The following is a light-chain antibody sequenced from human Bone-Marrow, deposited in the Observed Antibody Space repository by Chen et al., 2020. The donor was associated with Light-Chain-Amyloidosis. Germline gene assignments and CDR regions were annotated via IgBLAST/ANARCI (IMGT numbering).Light chain of an antibody. J-gene: IGKJ2*01. CDR1: QSISSW. V-gene: IGKV1-5*03. CDR2: KAS. Sequence: DIQMTQSPSALSASVGDRVTITCRASQSISSWLAWYQQKPGKAPKLLIYKASGLESGVPSRVSGSGSGTEVTLTITSLQPADSATYYCQQYNSSPYTFGQGTKLEIK. CDR3: QQYNSSPYT.